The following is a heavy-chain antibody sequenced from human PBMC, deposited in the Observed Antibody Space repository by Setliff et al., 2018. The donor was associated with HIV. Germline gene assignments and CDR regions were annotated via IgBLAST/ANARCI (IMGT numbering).Heavy chain of an antibody. CDR2: INTGNGNT. D-gene: IGHD3-3*01. V-gene: IGHV1-3*03. Sequence: ASVKVSCKASGYTFTSNVMHWVRQAPGQGLEWMGWINTGNGNTKYSQDFQGRVTITRDASASTAYMELSSLRSEDMAVYYCARGRCDDFWSGYYYFDYWGQGTLVTVS. CDR1: GYTFTSNV. CDR3: ARGRCDDFWSGYYYFDY. J-gene: IGHJ4*02.